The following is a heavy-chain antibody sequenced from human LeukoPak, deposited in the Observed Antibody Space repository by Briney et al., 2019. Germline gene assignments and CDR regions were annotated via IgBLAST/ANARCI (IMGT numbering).Heavy chain of an antibody. CDR3: AKGAYTYCSSTSCYFDYGMDV. D-gene: IGHD2-2*01. CDR2: ISGSGGST. Sequence: GGSLRLSCAASGFTFSSYAMSWVRQAPGKGLEWVSAISGSGGSTYYADSVKGRFTISRDNSKNTLYLQMNSLRAEDTAVYYCAKGAYTYCSSTSCYFDYGMDVWGQGTTVTVSS. CDR1: GFTFSSYA. J-gene: IGHJ6*02. V-gene: IGHV3-23*01.